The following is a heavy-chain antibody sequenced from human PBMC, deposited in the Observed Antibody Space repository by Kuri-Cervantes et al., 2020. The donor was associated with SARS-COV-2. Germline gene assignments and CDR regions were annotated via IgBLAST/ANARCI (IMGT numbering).Heavy chain of an antibody. J-gene: IGHJ6*02. Sequence: GGSLRLSCSASGFTFSSFPLHWVRQAPGKGLEWVAVIAYDGNNKYYADSVKGRFTISRDNSKNTLYLQMNSLRAEDTAVYYCARDMYYDFWSGHSTTDYYYGMDVWGQGTTVTVSS. CDR3: ARDMYYDFWSGHSTTDYYYGMDV. CDR1: GFTFSSFP. V-gene: IGHV3-30*04. D-gene: IGHD3-3*01. CDR2: IAYDGNNK.